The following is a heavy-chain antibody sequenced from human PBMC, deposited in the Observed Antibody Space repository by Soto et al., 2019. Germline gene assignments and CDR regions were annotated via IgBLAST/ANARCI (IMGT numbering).Heavy chain of an antibody. CDR3: AGVAVAGTSPPPHGFGY. CDR1: GYTFTSYD. Sequence: ASVKVSCKASGYTFTSYDINWVRQATGQGLEWMGWISAYKGNTKYAQILQGRVTMTTDTSTNTAYMELGSLRSDDTVVYYCAGVAVAGTSPPPHGFGYWGQGTLVTVSS. J-gene: IGHJ4*02. V-gene: IGHV1-18*01. D-gene: IGHD6-19*01. CDR2: ISAYKGNT.